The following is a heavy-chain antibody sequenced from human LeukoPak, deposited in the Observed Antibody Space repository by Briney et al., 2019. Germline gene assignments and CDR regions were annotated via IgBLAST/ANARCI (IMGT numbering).Heavy chain of an antibody. CDR2: ISGSGGST. CDR1: GFTFSSYA. D-gene: IGHD3-22*01. CDR3: AKDHGRDYYYDSSGIGY. V-gene: IGHV3-23*01. Sequence: GGSLRLSCAASGFTFSSYAMCWVRQAPGKGLEWVSAISGSGGSTYYADSVKGRFTISRDNSKNTLYLQMNSLRAEDTAVYYCAKDHGRDYYYDSSGIGYWGQGTLVTVSS. J-gene: IGHJ4*02.